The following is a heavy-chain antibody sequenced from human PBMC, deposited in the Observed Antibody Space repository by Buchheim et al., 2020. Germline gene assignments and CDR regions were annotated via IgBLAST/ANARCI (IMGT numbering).Heavy chain of an antibody. J-gene: IGHJ6*02. CDR2: IKQDGSEK. CDR1: GFTFSSYW. D-gene: IGHD5-12*01. Sequence: VQLVESGGGLVQPGGSLRLSCAASGFTFSSYWMSWVRQAPGKGLEWVANIKQDGSEKYYVDSVKGRFTISRDNAKDSLYLQMNSLRAEDTAVYYCARGASAYETFYYYYGMDVWGQGTT. V-gene: IGHV3-7*01. CDR3: ARGASAYETFYYYYGMDV.